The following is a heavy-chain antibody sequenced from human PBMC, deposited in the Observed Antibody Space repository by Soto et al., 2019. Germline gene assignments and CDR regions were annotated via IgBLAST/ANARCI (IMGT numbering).Heavy chain of an antibody. CDR2: IIPIFGTA. CDR1: RVAFSKFI. V-gene: IGHV1-69*13. CDR3: AKVRYSSPMGYYYGMDV. D-gene: IGHD6-19*01. J-gene: IGHJ6*02. Sequence: ASVKVSCKASRVAFSKFIVTWVRQAPGLGLEWVGGIIPIFGTANYAQKFQGRVTITADESTSTSYMEVDNLRSEDTAVYYCAKVRYSSPMGYYYGMDVWGQGTTVTVSS.